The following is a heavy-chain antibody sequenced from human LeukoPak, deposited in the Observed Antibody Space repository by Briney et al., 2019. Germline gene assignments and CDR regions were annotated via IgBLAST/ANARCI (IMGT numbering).Heavy chain of an antibody. Sequence: GSSVKVSCKASGGTFSSYAISWVRQAPGQGLEWMGGIIPIFGTANYAQKFQGRVTITADKSTSTAYMELNSLRSEDTAVYYCARGYCSSTSCYAFDIWGQGTRVTVSS. CDR2: IIPIFGTA. CDR3: ARGYCSSTSCYAFDI. D-gene: IGHD2-2*01. V-gene: IGHV1-69*06. CDR1: GGTFSSYA. J-gene: IGHJ3*02.